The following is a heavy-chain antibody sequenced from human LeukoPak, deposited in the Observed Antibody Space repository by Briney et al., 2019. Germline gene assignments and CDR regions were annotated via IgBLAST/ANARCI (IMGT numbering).Heavy chain of an antibody. CDR3: ARGLGVNWFDP. Sequence: SETLSLTCTVPGGSISSSSYYWGWIRQPPGKGLEWIGEINHSGSTNYNPSLKSRVTISVDTSKNQFSLKLSSVTAADTAVYYCARGLGVNWFDPWGQGTLVTVSS. J-gene: IGHJ5*02. CDR1: GGSISSSSYY. V-gene: IGHV4-39*07. D-gene: IGHD4-23*01. CDR2: INHSGST.